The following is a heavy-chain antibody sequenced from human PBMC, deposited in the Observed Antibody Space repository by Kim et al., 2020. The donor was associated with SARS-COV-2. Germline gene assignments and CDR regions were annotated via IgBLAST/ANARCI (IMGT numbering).Heavy chain of an antibody. D-gene: IGHD6-19*01. CDR1: GGTFSSYA. V-gene: IGHV1-69*13. Sequence: SVKVSCKASGGTFSSYAISWVRQAPGQGLEWMGGIIPIFGTANYAQKFQGRVTITADESTSTAYMELSSLRSEDTAVYYCAREGDSSEGFDYWGQGTLVTVSS. J-gene: IGHJ4*02. CDR3: AREGDSSEGFDY. CDR2: IIPIFGTA.